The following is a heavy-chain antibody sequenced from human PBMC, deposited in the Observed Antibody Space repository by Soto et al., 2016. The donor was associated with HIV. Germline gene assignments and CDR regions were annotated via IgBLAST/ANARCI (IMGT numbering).Heavy chain of an antibody. Sequence: QVQLVQSGAEVKKPGSSVKVSCKASGGTFSSYAISWVRQAPGQGLEWMGGIIPIFGTPNYAQKFQGRVTITADESTSTAYMELSSLKSEDTDVYYCARGGYYNERSAFDIWGQGTMVTVSS. D-gene: IGHD3-10*01. V-gene: IGHV1-69*01. CDR1: GGTFSSYA. CDR3: ARGGYYNERSAFDI. CDR2: IIPIFGTP. J-gene: IGHJ3*02.